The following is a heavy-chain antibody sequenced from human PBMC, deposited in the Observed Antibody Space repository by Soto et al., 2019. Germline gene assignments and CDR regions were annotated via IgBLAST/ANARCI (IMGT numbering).Heavy chain of an antibody. CDR2: IIPIFGTA. Sequence: GASVKVSCKASGGTFSSYAISWVRQAPGQGLEWMGGIIPIFGTANYAQKFQGRVTITADESTSTAYMELSRLRSDDTAVYYCARVPPGVTLASSWYYFDYWGQGTLVTVSS. CDR3: ARVPPGVTLASSWYYFDY. J-gene: IGHJ4*02. V-gene: IGHV1-69*13. D-gene: IGHD6-13*01. CDR1: GGTFSSYA.